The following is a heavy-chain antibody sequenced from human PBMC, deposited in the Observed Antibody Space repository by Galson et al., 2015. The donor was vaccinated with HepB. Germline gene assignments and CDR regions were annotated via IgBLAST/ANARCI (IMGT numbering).Heavy chain of an antibody. CDR3: ARSPEYSGYDRGDFFY. V-gene: IGHV1-18*01. CDR1: GYNLNDYG. CDR2: IDSYNVNT. J-gene: IGHJ4*02. Sequence: SVKVSCKASGYNLNDYGISWVRQAPGQGLEWMGYIDSYNVNTNYARGVQGRVTMTTDTSTNTAYMELRSLRSDDTAVYYCARSPEYSGYDRGDFFYWGQGTLVTVSS. D-gene: IGHD5-12*01.